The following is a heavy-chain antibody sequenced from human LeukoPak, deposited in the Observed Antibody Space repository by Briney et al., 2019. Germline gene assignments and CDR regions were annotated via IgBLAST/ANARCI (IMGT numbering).Heavy chain of an antibody. CDR2: IKQDGSEK. Sequence: GGSLRLSCAASGFTFSSYWMSWVRQAPGKGLEWVANIKQDGSEKYYVDSVKGRFTISRDNAKNSLYLQMNSLRAEDMALYYCAKDYTGSYNGYFDYWGQGTLVTVSS. CDR1: GFTFSSYW. J-gene: IGHJ4*02. D-gene: IGHD1-26*01. CDR3: AKDYTGSYNGYFDY. V-gene: IGHV3-7*03.